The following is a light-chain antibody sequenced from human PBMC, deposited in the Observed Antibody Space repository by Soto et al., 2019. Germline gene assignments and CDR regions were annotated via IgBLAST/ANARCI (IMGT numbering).Light chain of an antibody. J-gene: IGKJ1*01. V-gene: IGKV3-20*01. CDR1: QSFNSIY. CDR3: QQYGSSPGT. Sequence: EIVLTQSPCTLSLSPGERATLSCRASQSFNSIYLAWYQQKPGQAPRLLIYGASSRATGIPDRFSGSGSGTDFTLTISRLEPEDFAVYYCQQYGSSPGTFGQGTKVDIK. CDR2: GAS.